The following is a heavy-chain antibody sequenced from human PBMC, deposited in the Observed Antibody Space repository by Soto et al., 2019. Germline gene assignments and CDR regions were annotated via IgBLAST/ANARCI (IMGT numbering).Heavy chain of an antibody. D-gene: IGHD3-10*01. CDR3: ARHAETTMVRGVIITAYYFDY. Sequence: SETLSLTCTVSGGSIFSSSYFWGWVRQPPGKGLEWVGSVFYTGSTYHNPSLKSRVTISVDTSKNQFSLKLSSVTAADTAVYYCARHAETTMVRGVIITAYYFDYWGQGTLVTVSS. CDR1: GGSIFSSSYF. J-gene: IGHJ4*02. CDR2: VFYTGST. V-gene: IGHV4-39*01.